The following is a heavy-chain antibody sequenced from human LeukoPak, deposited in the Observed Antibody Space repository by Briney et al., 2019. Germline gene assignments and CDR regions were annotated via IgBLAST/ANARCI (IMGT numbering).Heavy chain of an antibody. Sequence: GASVKVSCKASGGTFSSYAISWVRQAPGQGLEWMGGIIPIFGTANYAQKFQGRVTITADESTSTAYMELSSLRSEDTAVYYCAREPPGGAAADAALDYWGQGTLVTVSS. CDR3: AREPPGGAAADAALDY. CDR1: GGTFSSYA. J-gene: IGHJ4*02. D-gene: IGHD6-13*01. V-gene: IGHV1-69*13. CDR2: IIPIFGTA.